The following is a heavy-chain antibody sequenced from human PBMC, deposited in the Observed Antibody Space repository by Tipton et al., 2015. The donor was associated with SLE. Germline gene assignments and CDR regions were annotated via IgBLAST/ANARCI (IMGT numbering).Heavy chain of an antibody. CDR2: IYYDGST. V-gene: IGHV4-38-2*02. CDR3: ARLITAAGTWWFDP. D-gene: IGHD6-13*01. Sequence: TLSLTCTVSGYSISSGYYWGWIRQPPGKGLEWIGNIYYDGSTKYSPSLKSRVTISLGPSSNEFSLKLNSVTAADTAVYYCARLITAAGTWWFDPWGQGTLVTVSS. CDR1: GYSISSGYY. J-gene: IGHJ5*02.